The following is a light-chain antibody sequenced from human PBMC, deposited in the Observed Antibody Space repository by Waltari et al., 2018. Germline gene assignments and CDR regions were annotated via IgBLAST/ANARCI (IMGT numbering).Light chain of an antibody. Sequence: DIVKTQSPLSLPVTPGEPASISCRSSQSLLHSNGYNYLDWYLQKPGQSPQLLIYLGSNRASGVPYRFSGSGSGTDFTLKLSRVEAEDVGVYYCMQALQTPPTFGGGTKVAIK. V-gene: IGKV2-28*01. CDR2: LGS. CDR1: QSLLHSNGYNY. CDR3: MQALQTPPT. J-gene: IGKJ4*01.